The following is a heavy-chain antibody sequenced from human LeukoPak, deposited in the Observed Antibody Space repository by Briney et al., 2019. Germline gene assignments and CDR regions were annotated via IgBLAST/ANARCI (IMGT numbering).Heavy chain of an antibody. J-gene: IGHJ4*02. CDR1: GYTFTGYY. CDR3: ARDYFYYDSSGYDY. D-gene: IGHD3-22*01. Sequence: GASVTVSCTASGYTFTGYYMHWVRQAPGQGLEWMGWINPNSGGTNYAQKFQGRVTMTRDTSISTAYMELSRLRSDDTAVYYCARDYFYYDSSGYDYWGQGTLVTVSS. CDR2: INPNSGGT. V-gene: IGHV1-2*02.